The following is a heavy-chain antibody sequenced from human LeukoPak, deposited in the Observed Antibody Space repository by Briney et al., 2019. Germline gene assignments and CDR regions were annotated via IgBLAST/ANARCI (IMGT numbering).Heavy chain of an antibody. V-gene: IGHV3-7*01. J-gene: IGHJ3*02. CDR3: ARDADLGATIIGAFDI. D-gene: IGHD5-24*01. Sequence: GGSLRLSCAASGFTFRSYWMSWVRRAPGKRLEWVANIKQDGSEKHYVDSVKGRFTVSRDNAKNSLYLQMNSLRAEDTAVYYCARDADLGATIIGAFDIWGQGTMVTVSS. CDR2: IKQDGSEK. CDR1: GFTFRSYW.